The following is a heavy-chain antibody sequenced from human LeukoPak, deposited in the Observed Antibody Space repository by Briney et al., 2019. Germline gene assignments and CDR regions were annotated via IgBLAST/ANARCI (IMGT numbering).Heavy chain of an antibody. Sequence: SETLSLTCTVSGGSISSGDYYWSWIRQPPGKGLEWIGYIYYSGSTYYNPSLKSRVTISVDTSKNQFSLKLSSVTAADTAVYYCARVRQGRYYDSSGYRGGRYYFDYWGQGTLVTVSS. J-gene: IGHJ4*02. CDR2: IYYSGST. CDR1: GGSISSGDYY. D-gene: IGHD3-22*01. CDR3: ARVRQGRYYDSSGYRGGRYYFDY. V-gene: IGHV4-30-4*01.